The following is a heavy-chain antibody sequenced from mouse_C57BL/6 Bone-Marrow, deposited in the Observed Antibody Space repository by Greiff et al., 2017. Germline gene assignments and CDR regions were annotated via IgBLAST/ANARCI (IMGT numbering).Heavy chain of an antibody. CDR3: ARHRGSSFDY. D-gene: IGHD1-1*01. V-gene: IGHV5-6*01. CDR1: GFTFSSSG. J-gene: IGHJ2*01. Sequence: EVMLVESGGDLVKPGGSLKLSCAASGFTFSSSGMSWVRQTPDKRLEWVATISSGGSYTYYPDSVKGRFTISRDNAKNTLYLQMSSLKSEDTAMYYCARHRGSSFDYWGQGTTLTVSS. CDR2: ISSGGSYT.